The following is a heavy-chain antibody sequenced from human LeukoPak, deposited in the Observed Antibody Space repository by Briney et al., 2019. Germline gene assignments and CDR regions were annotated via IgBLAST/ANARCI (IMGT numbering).Heavy chain of an antibody. J-gene: IGHJ4*02. Sequence: PGGSLRLSCAASGFTFSNCAMSWVRQAPGKGLEWVSGLSGDGGSTYYADSVKGRFTISRDNSKNTLYLQMNSLRAEDTAVYYCAKDKGQEGSYGDDYWGQGTLVTVSS. CDR1: GFTFSNCA. V-gene: IGHV3-23*01. D-gene: IGHD1-26*01. CDR3: AKDKGQEGSYGDDY. CDR2: LSGDGGST.